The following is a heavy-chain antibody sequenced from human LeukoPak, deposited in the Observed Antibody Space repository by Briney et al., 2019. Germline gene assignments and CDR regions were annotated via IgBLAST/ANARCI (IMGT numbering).Heavy chain of an antibody. CDR1: GFTFSSYW. CDR3: AKEGTTNPFDY. CDR2: ISSSSGGT. D-gene: IGHD4-11*01. Sequence: GGSLRLSCAASGFTFSSYWMNWARQAPGKGLEWVSTISSSSGGTYYADSVKGRFTISRDNSKNTLYLQMNSLRAEDTAVYYCAKEGTTNPFDYWGQGTLVTVSS. V-gene: IGHV3-23*01. J-gene: IGHJ4*02.